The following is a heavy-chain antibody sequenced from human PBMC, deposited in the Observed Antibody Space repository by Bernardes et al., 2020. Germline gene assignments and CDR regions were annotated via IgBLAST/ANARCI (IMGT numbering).Heavy chain of an antibody. D-gene: IGHD3-3*01. Sequence: ASVKVSCMASGYTFTSYGISWVRQAPGQGLEWMGWISAYNGNTNYAQKLQGRVTMTTDTSTSTAYMELRSLRSDDTAVYYCARGGWGVYDFWSGYYSDYFDYWGQGTLVTVSS. CDR3: ARGGWGVYDFWSGYYSDYFDY. CDR1: GYTFTSYG. CDR2: ISAYNGNT. J-gene: IGHJ4*02. V-gene: IGHV1-18*01.